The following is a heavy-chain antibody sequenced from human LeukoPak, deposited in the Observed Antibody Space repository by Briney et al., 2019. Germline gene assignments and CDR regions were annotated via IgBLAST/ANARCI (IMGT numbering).Heavy chain of an antibody. Sequence: PSETLSLTCTVSGGSISSSSYYWGWIRQPPGKGLEWIGSIYYSGSTYYNPSLKSRVTISVDTSKNQFSLKLSSVTAADTAVYYCARHDQYYYGSGSYYSGGFDYWDQGTLVTVSS. V-gene: IGHV4-39*01. CDR2: IYYSGST. CDR1: GGSISSSSYY. J-gene: IGHJ4*02. D-gene: IGHD3-10*01. CDR3: ARHDQYYYGSGSYYSGGFDY.